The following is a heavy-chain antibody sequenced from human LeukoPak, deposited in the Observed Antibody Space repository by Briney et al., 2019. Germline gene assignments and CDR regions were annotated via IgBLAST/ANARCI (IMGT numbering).Heavy chain of an antibody. J-gene: IGHJ4*02. V-gene: IGHV3-23*01. CDR3: ARDRYYYDRSGNRGLEDY. Sequence: PGGSLRLFCAASGFTFSSYAMSWVRQAPGKGLEWVSAISGSGGSTYYADSVKGRFTISRDNSKNTLYLQMNSLRAEDTAVYYCARDRYYYDRSGNRGLEDYWGQGTLVSVSS. CDR1: GFTFSSYA. D-gene: IGHD3-22*01. CDR2: ISGSGGST.